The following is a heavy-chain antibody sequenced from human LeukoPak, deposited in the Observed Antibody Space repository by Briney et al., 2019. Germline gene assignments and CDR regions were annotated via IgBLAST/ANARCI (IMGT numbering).Heavy chain of an antibody. CDR2: ISGSGGTT. Sequence: PGGSLRLSCAASGFTFYNSGMGWVRQAPGKGPEWVSAISGSGGTTYYADSVKGRFTISRDDSKNTLYLQMNSLRAEDTAVYYCAIEQWELKYWGQGTLVTVSS. CDR1: GFTFYNSG. V-gene: IGHV3-23*01. CDR3: AIEQWELKY. J-gene: IGHJ4*02. D-gene: IGHD1-26*01.